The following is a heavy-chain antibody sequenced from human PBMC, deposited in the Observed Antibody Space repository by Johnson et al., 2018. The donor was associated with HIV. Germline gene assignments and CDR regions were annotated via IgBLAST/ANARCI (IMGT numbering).Heavy chain of an antibody. V-gene: IGHV3-30*18. Sequence: QVQLVESGGGVVQPGRSLILSCAASGFTFSSYGMHWVRQAPGKGLEWVAIISYAGSNKYYRDSVKGRFTISRDNSKNTLYLQINSLRAEDTAVYYCAKERAYIRTFDIWGQGTLVTVSS. CDR2: ISYAGSNK. CDR1: GFTFSSYG. CDR3: AKERAYIRTFDI. J-gene: IGHJ3*02. D-gene: IGHD5-18*01.